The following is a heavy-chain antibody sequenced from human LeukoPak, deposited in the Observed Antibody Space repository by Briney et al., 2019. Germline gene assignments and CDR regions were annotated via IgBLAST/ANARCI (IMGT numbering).Heavy chain of an antibody. D-gene: IGHD3-10*01. J-gene: IGHJ4*02. CDR1: GFTFSGYW. V-gene: IGHV3-74*01. Sequence: GGSLRLSCAASGFTFSGYWMHWVRQAPGKGLVWVSRINTDGSDTSYADSVKGRFTISRDNAKNTLYLQMNSLRAEDTAVYYCARDGHYGYGLDFDYWGQGSLVTVSS. CDR2: INTDGSDT. CDR3: ARDGHYGYGLDFDY.